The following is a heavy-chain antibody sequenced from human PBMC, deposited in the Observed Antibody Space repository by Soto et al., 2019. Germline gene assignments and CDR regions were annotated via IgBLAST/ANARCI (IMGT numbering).Heavy chain of an antibody. CDR2: IGPESGAT. J-gene: IGHJ4*02. CDR1: GYTFTGHY. D-gene: IGHD1-26*01. V-gene: IGHV1-2*02. Sequence: ASVKVSCKASGYTFTGHYIHWVRQAPEQGPEWMGEIGPESGATRYAEKFQGRVTMTLDTSITTVYMELKNLSPDDTAVYYCGRGRSGQIVVFYWGQGTPVNVS. CDR3: GRGRSGQIVVFY.